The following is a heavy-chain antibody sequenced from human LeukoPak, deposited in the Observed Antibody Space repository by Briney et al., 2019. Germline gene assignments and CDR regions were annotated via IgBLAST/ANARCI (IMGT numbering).Heavy chain of an antibody. CDR1: RFTFSSAW. J-gene: IGHJ4*02. CDR2: IKSKADGGAK. D-gene: IGHD4-23*01. CDR3: TTAPYDGKDY. V-gene: IGHV3-15*01. Sequence: GGSLRLSCEAARFTFSSAWMSWVRQPPGKGLEWVGRIKSKADGGAKDYAAPVKGRFSVSRDGSKNIFYLQMNSLKSEDTGVYYCTTAPYDGKDYWGQGTLVTVSS.